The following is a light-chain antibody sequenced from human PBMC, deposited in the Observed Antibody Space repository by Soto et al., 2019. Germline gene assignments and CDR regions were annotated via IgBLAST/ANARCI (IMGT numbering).Light chain of an antibody. CDR1: QTVYSSY. J-gene: IGKJ1*01. CDR2: GAT. V-gene: IGKV3-20*01. CDR3: HQFGHSPQT. Sequence: EIVLTQAPGTLSLSPVERATLSCRASQTVYSSYLAWYQQKPGQAPRLLIYGATTRATGIPDRFSGSGSGTDFTLTISRLEPEDFAVYYCHQFGHSPQTFGHGTKVDIK.